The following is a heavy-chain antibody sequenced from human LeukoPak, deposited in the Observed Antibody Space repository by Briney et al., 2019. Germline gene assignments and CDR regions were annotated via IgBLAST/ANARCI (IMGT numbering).Heavy chain of an antibody. CDR2: IKQDGSDK. V-gene: IGHV3-7*03. CDR1: GFTFSSYW. CDR3: ARENCGGDCYLGDPYFDY. D-gene: IGHD2-21*01. J-gene: IGHJ4*02. Sequence: GGSLRLSCAASGFTFSSYWMSWVRRAPGKGLEWVANIKQDGSDKYYVDSVKGRFTISRDDAKNSVYLQMNSLRSEDTAVYYCARENCGGDCYLGDPYFDYWGQGTLVTVSS.